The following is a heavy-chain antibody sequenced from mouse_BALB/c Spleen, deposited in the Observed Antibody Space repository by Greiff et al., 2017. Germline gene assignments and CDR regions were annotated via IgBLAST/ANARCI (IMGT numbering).Heavy chain of an antibody. CDR3: AREGGYDYDGPLYWYFDV. J-gene: IGHJ1*01. CDR1: GYAFTNYL. Sequence: VQLQQSGAELVRPGTSVKVSCKASGYAFTNYLIEWVKQRPGQGLEWIGVINPGSGGTNYNEKFKGKATLTADKSSSTAYMQRSSLTSDDSAVYFCAREGGYDYDGPLYWYFDVWGAGTTVTVSS. D-gene: IGHD2-4*01. V-gene: IGHV1-54*01. CDR2: INPGSGGT.